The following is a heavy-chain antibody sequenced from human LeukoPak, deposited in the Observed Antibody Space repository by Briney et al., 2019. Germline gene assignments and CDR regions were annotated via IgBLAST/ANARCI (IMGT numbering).Heavy chain of an antibody. CDR1: GFTFSNYV. D-gene: IGHD2-2*01. CDR2: VSGNGGST. Sequence: GGSLRLSCAASGFTFSNYVMSWVRRAPGKGLEWVSAVSGNGGSTDYADSVKGRFTVSRDNSKNTLYLQMNSLRAEDTAVYYCAKASEYCSSTRCVAHAFDIWGQGTMVTVSS. J-gene: IGHJ3*02. CDR3: AKASEYCSSTRCVAHAFDI. V-gene: IGHV3-23*01.